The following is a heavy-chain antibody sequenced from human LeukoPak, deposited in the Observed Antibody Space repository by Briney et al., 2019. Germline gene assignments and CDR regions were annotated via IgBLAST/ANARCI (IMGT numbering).Heavy chain of an antibody. J-gene: IGHJ4*02. CDR2: IYPSGST. CDR1: GVSVSNFY. CDR3: ARAVGRSFDY. Sequence: KPSETLSLTCAVSGVSVSNFYWSWIRQPAGKGLEWIGRIYPSGSTNYNPSLESRVTMSVATSKNQFSLNLSSVTAADTAVYYCARAVGRSFDYWGQGTLVTVSS. D-gene: IGHD1-14*01. V-gene: IGHV4-4*07.